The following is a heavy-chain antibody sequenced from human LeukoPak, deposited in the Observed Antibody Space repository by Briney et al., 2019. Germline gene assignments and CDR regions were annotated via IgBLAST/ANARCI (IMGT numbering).Heavy chain of an antibody. D-gene: IGHD6-19*01. V-gene: IGHV1-69*01. Sequence: SVKVSCKASGGTFSSYAISWVRRAPGQGLEWMGGIIPIFGTANYAQKFQGGVTITADESTSTAYMELSSLRSEDTAVYYCAGVGYSSSFPGLGDYYYYYGMDVWGKGTTVTVSS. CDR2: IIPIFGTA. CDR3: AGVGYSSSFPGLGDYYYYYGMDV. J-gene: IGHJ6*04. CDR1: GGTFSSYA.